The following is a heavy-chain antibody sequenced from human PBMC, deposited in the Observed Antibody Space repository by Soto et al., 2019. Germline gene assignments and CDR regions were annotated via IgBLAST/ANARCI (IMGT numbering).Heavy chain of an antibody. Sequence: EVQLLESGGGLVQPGGSLRLSCAASGFTFSSYAMSWVRQAPGKGLEWVSAISGSGGSTYYADSVKGRFTISRDNSKNTRYLQLNSLRAEDTAVYDCAKDLGWELPSPVDYWGQGTLVTVSS. J-gene: IGHJ4*02. D-gene: IGHD1-26*01. V-gene: IGHV3-23*01. CDR3: AKDLGWELPSPVDY. CDR2: ISGSGGST. CDR1: GFTFSSYA.